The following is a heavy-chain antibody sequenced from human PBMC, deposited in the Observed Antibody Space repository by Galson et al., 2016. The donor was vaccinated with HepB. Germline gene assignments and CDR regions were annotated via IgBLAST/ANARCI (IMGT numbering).Heavy chain of an antibody. V-gene: IGHV1-24*01. D-gene: IGHD1-26*01. CDR1: GKSLSELS. CDR2: FDPEDGET. J-gene: IGHJ4*02. Sequence: SVKVSCKVSGKSLSELSMYWVRQAPGKGLEWMGGFDPEDGETLYAQMSQGRVTMTEDTSTDTAYMELSSLRSEDTAVYYCATGPLGASSVSFDYWGQGTLVTVSS. CDR3: ATGPLGASSVSFDY.